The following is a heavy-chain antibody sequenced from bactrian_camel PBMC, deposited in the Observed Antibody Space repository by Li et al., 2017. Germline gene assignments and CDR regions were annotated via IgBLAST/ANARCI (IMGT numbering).Heavy chain of an antibody. V-gene: IGHV3S53*01. D-gene: IGHD5*01. CDR3: ATDYGLGSFGY. Sequence: HVQLVESGGGSVQAGGSLILSCVVSGDRISNYATGWFRQPPGKEREAVAAIDVNGKTLYADSVKGRFTISRDNAKNTVYLQMNSLKSEDTALYYCATDYGLGSFGYWGQGTQVTVS. CDR2: IDVNGKT. J-gene: IGHJ6*01. CDR1: GDRISNYA.